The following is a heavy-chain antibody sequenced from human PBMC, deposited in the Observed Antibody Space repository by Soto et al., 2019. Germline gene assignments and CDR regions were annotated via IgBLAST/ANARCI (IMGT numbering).Heavy chain of an antibody. J-gene: IGHJ4*02. D-gene: IGHD3-10*01. CDR3: ARGPSYNLDY. CDR2: INPNSGGT. CDR1: GYTFTDYY. V-gene: IGHV1-2*04. Sequence: QVQLVQSGAEVKKPGASVKVSCKASGYTFTDYYIHWVRQAPGQGLEWMGWINPNSGGTNYAQKFQGWVTMTRDTCISTAEMDLIRLSSDDTAVYNCARGPSYNLDYWGQGTLGTVS.